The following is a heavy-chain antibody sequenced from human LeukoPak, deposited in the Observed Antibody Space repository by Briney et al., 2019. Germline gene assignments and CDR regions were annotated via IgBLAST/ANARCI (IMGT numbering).Heavy chain of an antibody. CDR3: ARSIHGWFGELFRWFDP. V-gene: IGHV4-61*05. D-gene: IGHD3-10*01. CDR2: MYTSGST. J-gene: IGHJ5*02. Sequence: SETLSLTCTVSGGSISSSSYYWGWIRQPPGKGLEWIGHMYTSGSTNYNSSLKSRVTISVDTSKNQFSLKLSSVTAADTAVYYCARSIHGWFGELFRWFDPWGQGTLVTVSS. CDR1: GGSISSSSYY.